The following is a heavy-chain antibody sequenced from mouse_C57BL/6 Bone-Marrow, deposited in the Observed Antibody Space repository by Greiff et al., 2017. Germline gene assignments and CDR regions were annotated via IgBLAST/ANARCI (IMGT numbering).Heavy chain of an antibody. V-gene: IGHV5-9-1*02. CDR2: ISSGGDYI. D-gene: IGHD1-1*01. CDR3: TRGAYYGSLYYYAMDY. J-gene: IGHJ4*01. CDR1: GFTFSSYA. Sequence: EVKLMESGEGLVKPGGSLKLSCAASGFTFSSYAMSWVRQTPEKRLEWVAYISSGGDYIYYADTVKGRFTISRDNARNTLYLQMSSLKSEDTAMYYWTRGAYYGSLYYYAMDYWGQGTSVTVSS.